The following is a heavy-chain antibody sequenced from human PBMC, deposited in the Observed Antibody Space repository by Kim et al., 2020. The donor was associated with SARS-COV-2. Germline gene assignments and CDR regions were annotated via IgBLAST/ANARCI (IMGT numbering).Heavy chain of an antibody. J-gene: IGHJ4*02. V-gene: IGHV1-46*01. D-gene: IGHD6-19*01. Sequence: SYAKKFQGRVTMTRDTSTSTVYMELSSLRSEDTAVYYCARDIAVAGIIDYWGQGTLVTVSS. CDR3: ARDIAVAGIIDY.